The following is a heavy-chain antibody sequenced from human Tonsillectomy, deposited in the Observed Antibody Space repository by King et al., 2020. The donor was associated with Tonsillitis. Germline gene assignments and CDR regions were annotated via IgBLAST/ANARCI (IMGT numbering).Heavy chain of an antibody. D-gene: IGHD1-26*01. CDR2: IKQDVNEK. J-gene: IGHJ4*01. Sequence: VQLVESGGGLVQPGGSLRLSCACSGFTFSHYWMSWVLQAPGKGLEWLANIKQDVNEKYYVDSVKGRFTISRDNAKNSLFLQMNSLRAEDTAVYYRARDTGSAGECYDNWGQGTLVTVSS. CDR1: GFTFSHYW. V-gene: IGHV3-7*03. CDR3: ARDTGSAGECYDN.